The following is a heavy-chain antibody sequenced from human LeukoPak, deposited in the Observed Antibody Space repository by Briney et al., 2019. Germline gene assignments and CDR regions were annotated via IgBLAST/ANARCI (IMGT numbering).Heavy chain of an antibody. J-gene: IGHJ4*02. CDR1: GGSISSYY. Sequence: SETLSLTCTVSGGSISSYYWSWIRQPPGKRLEWIGYIYYSGSTNYNPSLKSRVTISVDTSKNQFSLKLSSVTAADTAVYYCARSGAYYYDSSGYYTFDYWGQGTLVTVSS. D-gene: IGHD3-22*01. V-gene: IGHV4-59*01. CDR2: IYYSGST. CDR3: ARSGAYYYDSSGYYTFDY.